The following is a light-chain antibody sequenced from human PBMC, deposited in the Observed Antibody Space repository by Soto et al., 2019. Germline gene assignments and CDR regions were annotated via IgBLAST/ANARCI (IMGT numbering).Light chain of an antibody. CDR1: QSVSSN. V-gene: IGKV3-15*01. Sequence: EIVMTQSPATLSVSPGERATLSCRASQSVSSNLAWYQQKPGQAPRLLIYGASTRATGIPARFSGSGSGTEFTLTISSLQSDDCAVYYCQQYNNWPPFTFGPGTKVDIK. J-gene: IGKJ3*01. CDR3: QQYNNWPPFT. CDR2: GAS.